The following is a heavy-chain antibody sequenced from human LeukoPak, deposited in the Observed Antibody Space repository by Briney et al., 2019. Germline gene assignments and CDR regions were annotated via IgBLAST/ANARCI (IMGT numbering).Heavy chain of an antibody. Sequence: SVKVSCKASGGTFSSYAISWVRQAPGQGLEWMGRIIPIFGIANYAQKLQGRVTITADKSTSTAYMELSSLRSEDTAVYYCASSLNHSYCGGDCYLTWGQGTLVTVSS. CDR1: GGTFSSYA. J-gene: IGHJ5*02. CDR2: IIPIFGIA. V-gene: IGHV1-69*04. CDR3: ASSLNHSYCGGDCYLT. D-gene: IGHD2-21*02.